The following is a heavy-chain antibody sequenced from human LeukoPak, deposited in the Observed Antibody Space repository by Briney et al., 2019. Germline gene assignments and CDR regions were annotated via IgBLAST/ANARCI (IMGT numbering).Heavy chain of an antibody. V-gene: IGHV3-23*01. D-gene: IGHD3-22*01. CDR1: GFTFSSYA. CDR3: AKEGRISMTAVVYVDY. CDR2: IRGSGGST. J-gene: IGHJ4*02. Sequence: GGSLRLSCAASGFTFSSYAMSWVRQAPGKGLEWVSAIRGSGGSTYYADSVKGRFTISRDDSKNTLYPQMSSLRAEDTAVYYCAKEGRISMTAVVYVDYWGQGTLVTVSS.